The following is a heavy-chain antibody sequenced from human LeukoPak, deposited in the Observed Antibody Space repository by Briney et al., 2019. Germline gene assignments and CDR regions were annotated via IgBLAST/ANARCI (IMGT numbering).Heavy chain of an antibody. D-gene: IGHD6-13*01. Sequence: SETLSLTCTVSGYSISSGYYWGWIRQPPGKGLEWIGNIYHGGSTYYNPSLKSRVTMSGDASKNQFSLNLSSVTAADTAVYYCARVTSSSWFEGYFDYWGQGTLVTVSS. CDR1: GYSISSGYY. V-gene: IGHV4-38-2*02. CDR3: ARVTSSSWFEGYFDY. CDR2: IYHGGST. J-gene: IGHJ4*02.